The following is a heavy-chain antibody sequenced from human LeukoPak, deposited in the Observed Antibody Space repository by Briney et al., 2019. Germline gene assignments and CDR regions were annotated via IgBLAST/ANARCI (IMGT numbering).Heavy chain of an antibody. CDR3: ARGLSPSAAGENFDY. CDR2: INPNSGGT. V-gene: IGHV1-2*02. CDR1: GYTFTGYY. D-gene: IGHD6-13*01. J-gene: IGHJ4*02. Sequence: VASVKVSCKASGYTFTGYYMHRVRQAPGQGLEWMGWINPNSGGTNYAQKFQGRVTMTRNTSISTAYMELSSLRSEDTAVYYCARGLSPSAAGENFDYWGQGTLVTVSS.